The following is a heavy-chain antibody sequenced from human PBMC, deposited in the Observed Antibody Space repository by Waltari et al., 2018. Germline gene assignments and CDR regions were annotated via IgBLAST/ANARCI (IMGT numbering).Heavy chain of an antibody. V-gene: IGHV1-69*01. CDR1: GGTFSSYA. Sequence: QVQLVQSGAEVKKPGSSVKVSCKASGGTFSSYAISWVRQAPGQGLEWMGWFVPCFCTANVAQKFQVRFSITADESTSTAYMVLSSLRSEDTALYYCAIFLEYISSVSFYYFDYCGQGTLVTVSS. CDR3: AIFLEYISSVSFYYFDY. J-gene: IGHJ4*02. D-gene: IGHD6-6*01. CDR2: FVPCFCTA.